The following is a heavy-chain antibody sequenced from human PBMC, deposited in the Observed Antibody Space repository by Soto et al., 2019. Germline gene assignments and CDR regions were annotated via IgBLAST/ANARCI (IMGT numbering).Heavy chain of an antibody. J-gene: IGHJ4*02. CDR1: GFIFSSYW. CDR2: IKQDGSEK. CDR3: AKSLSAIPGDS. D-gene: IGHD2-2*01. V-gene: IGHV3-7*05. Sequence: GGSLRLSCAASGFIFSSYWMSWVRQGPGKGPEWVANIKQDGSEKYYVDSVKGRFTISRDNAKNSLYLQMTSLRAEDTAVYHCAKSLSAIPGDSWGQGTLVTVSS.